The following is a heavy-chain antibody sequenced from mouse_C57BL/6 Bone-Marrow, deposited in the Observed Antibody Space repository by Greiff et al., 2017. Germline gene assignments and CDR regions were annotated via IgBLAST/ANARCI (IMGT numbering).Heavy chain of an antibody. CDR1: GFNIKDYY. Sequence: VQLKQSGAELVRPGASVKLSCTASGFNIKDYYMHWVKQRPEQGLEWIGRIDPEDGDTEYAPKFQGKATMTADTSSNTAYLQLSSLTSEDTAVYYCTTDAYSYYYAMDYWGQGTSVTVSS. CDR2: IDPEDGDT. J-gene: IGHJ4*01. D-gene: IGHD2-10*01. V-gene: IGHV14-1*01. CDR3: TTDAYSYYYAMDY.